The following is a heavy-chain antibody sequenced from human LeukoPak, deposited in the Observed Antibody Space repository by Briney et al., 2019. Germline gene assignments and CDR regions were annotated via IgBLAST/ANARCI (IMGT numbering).Heavy chain of an antibody. CDR2: IIPIFGTA. J-gene: IGHJ4*02. CDR1: GGTFSSYA. D-gene: IGHD3-22*01. Sequence: SVKVSCKASGGTFSSYATSWVRQAPGQGLEWMGGIIPIFGTANYAQKFQGRVTITADESTSTAYMELSSLRSEDTAVYYCASLHYYDSSGYLDYWGQGTLVTVSS. V-gene: IGHV1-69*13. CDR3: ASLHYYDSSGYLDY.